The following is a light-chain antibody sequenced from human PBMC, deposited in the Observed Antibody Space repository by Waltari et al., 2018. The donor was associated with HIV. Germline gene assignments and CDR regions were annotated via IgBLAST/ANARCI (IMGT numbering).Light chain of an antibody. CDR2: GAS. CDR1: QSVSSSY. Sequence: EFVLTQSPGTLSLSPGERATLSCRASQSVSSSYLAWYQQRPGQAPRLLIYGASSRAADIPDRFTGSGAGTDFNLTISSLEPEDFAVYYCQHFDTSLPKYTFGQGTKLEIK. CDR3: QHFDTSLPKYT. V-gene: IGKV3-20*01. J-gene: IGKJ2*01.